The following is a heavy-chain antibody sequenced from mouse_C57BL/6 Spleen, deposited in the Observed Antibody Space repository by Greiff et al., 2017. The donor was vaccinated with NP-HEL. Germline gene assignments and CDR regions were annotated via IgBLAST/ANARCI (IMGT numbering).Heavy chain of an antibody. Sequence: VQLQQSGAELVRPGASVKLSCTASGFNIKDYYMHWVKQRPEQGLEWIGRIDPEDGDTEYAPKFPGKATMTADTSSNTAYLQLSSLTSEDTAVYYCTTPYYGSSYGFAYWGQGTLVTVAA. V-gene: IGHV14-1*01. CDR2: IDPEDGDT. CDR3: TTPYYGSSYGFAY. D-gene: IGHD1-1*01. J-gene: IGHJ3*01. CDR1: GFNIKDYY.